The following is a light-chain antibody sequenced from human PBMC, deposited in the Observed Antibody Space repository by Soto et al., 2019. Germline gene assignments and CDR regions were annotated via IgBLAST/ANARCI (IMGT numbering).Light chain of an antibody. Sequence: QPVLTQPASMSGSPGQSITISCTGSSSDVGSYNLVSWYQQYPGKAPKLMIFEGNKRPSGVSNRFSASKSGNTASLTISGLQAEDEADYYCWSYAGRRTFEVFGGGTKVTVL. CDR3: WSYAGRRTFEV. CDR2: EGN. V-gene: IGLV2-23*03. J-gene: IGLJ2*01. CDR1: SSDVGSYNL.